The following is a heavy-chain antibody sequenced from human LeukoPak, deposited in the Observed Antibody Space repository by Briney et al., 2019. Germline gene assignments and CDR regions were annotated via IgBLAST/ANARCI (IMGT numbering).Heavy chain of an antibody. D-gene: IGHD6-13*01. Sequence: GGSLRLSCAASGFTFSSYGMHWVRQAPGKGLEWVAVIWYDGSNKYYADSVKGRFTISRDNSQNTLYLQMNSLRAEDTAVYYCAREGIAAAGTFDYWGQGTLVTVSS. V-gene: IGHV3-33*01. J-gene: IGHJ4*02. CDR3: AREGIAAAGTFDY. CDR2: IWYDGSNK. CDR1: GFTFSSYG.